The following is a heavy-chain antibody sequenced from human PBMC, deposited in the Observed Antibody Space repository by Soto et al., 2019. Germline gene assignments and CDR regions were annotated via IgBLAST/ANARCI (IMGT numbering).Heavy chain of an antibody. CDR2: ISSRSDI. J-gene: IGHJ6*02. Sequence: PGGSLRLSCVGSGFTFSNFSINWVRQAPGKGLEWVSSISSRSDIYYADSLKGRFTISRDNAKNSESLQMNSLRAEDTAVYYCAREYTAWPLAYGLDVWGQGTTVTVSS. CDR3: AREYTAWPLAYGLDV. V-gene: IGHV3-21*01. CDR1: GFTFSNFS. D-gene: IGHD2-2*02.